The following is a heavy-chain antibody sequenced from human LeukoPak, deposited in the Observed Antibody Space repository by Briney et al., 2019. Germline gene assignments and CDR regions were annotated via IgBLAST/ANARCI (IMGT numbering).Heavy chain of an antibody. CDR2: ISSSSSYI. Sequence: XSMNWVRQAPGKGLEWVSSISSSSSYIYYADSVKGRFTISRDNAKNSLYLQMNSLRAEDTAVYYCARDDYGSGSYIDYWGQGTLVTVSS. J-gene: IGHJ4*02. V-gene: IGHV3-21*01. D-gene: IGHD3-10*01. CDR1: XS. CDR3: ARDDYGSGSYIDY.